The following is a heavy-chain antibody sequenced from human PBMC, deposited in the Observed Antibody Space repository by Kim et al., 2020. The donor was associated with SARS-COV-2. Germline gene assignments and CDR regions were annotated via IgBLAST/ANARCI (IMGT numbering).Heavy chain of an antibody. Sequence: TNYSPSFQGHVTISADKSISTAYLQWSSLKASDTAMYYCARPNSRKQFDPWGQGTLVTVSS. CDR2: T. CDR3: ARPNSRKQFDP. D-gene: IGHD6-13*01. J-gene: IGHJ5*02. V-gene: IGHV5-10-1*01.